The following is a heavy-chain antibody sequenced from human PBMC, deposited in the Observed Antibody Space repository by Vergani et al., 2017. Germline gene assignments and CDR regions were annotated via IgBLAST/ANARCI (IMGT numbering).Heavy chain of an antibody. D-gene: IGHD3-10*01. Sequence: QVQLQESGPGLVKPSETLTLTCDVSDSSIMTNPYWGWFRQSPGKGLEWIGCIHHSGDTHYNSSLKSRVSISIVSSSKFSLSLTSVPAADAAIYYCARNRGSGGFFPSSYFYGMDVWGHGTTVTVSS. J-gene: IGHJ6*02. CDR2: IHHSGDT. V-gene: IGHV4-38-2*01. CDR1: DSSIMTNPY. CDR3: ARNRGSGGFFPSSYFYGMDV.